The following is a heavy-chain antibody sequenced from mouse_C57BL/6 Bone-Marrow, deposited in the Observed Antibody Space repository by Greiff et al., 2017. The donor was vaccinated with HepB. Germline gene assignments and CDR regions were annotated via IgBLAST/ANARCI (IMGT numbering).Heavy chain of an antibody. J-gene: IGHJ3*01. Sequence: QVQLQQSGAELARPGASVKLSCKASGYTFTSYGISWVKQRTGQGLEWIGEIYPRSGNTYYNEKFKGKATLTADKSSSTAYMEIRSLTSEDSAVYFCVRTGGTGFAYWGQGTLVTVSA. V-gene: IGHV1-81*01. CDR3: VRTGGTGFAY. CDR2: IYPRSGNT. D-gene: IGHD1-1*02. CDR1: GYTFTSYG.